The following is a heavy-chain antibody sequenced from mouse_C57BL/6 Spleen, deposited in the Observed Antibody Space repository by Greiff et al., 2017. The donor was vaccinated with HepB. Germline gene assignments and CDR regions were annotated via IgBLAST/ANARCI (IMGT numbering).Heavy chain of an antibody. J-gene: IGHJ1*03. CDR2: IYPGDGDT. D-gene: IGHD1-1*01. Sequence: QVQLKESGAELVKPGASVKISCKASGYAFSSYWMNWVKQRPGKGLEWIGQIYPGDGDTNYNGKFKGKATLTADKSSSTAYMQLSSLTSEDSAVYFCARRGSRGTGWYFDVWGTGTTVTVSS. CDR3: ARRGSRGTGWYFDV. CDR1: GYAFSSYW. V-gene: IGHV1-80*01.